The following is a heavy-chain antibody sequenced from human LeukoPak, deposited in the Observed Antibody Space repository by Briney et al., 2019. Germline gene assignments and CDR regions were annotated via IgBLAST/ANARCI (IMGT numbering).Heavy chain of an antibody. J-gene: IGHJ4*02. CDR1: GFTFSGSA. CDR3: TRWDCTTTGCYPFDY. CDR2: IRDKANSYAT. V-gene: IGHV3-73*01. Sequence: PGGSLTLSCAASGFTFSGSAIHWVRQASGKGLEWVGRIRDKANSYATAYIASVKGRFTISRDDSKNTAYLQMSCLKTEDTAVYYCTRWDCTTTGCYPFDYWGQGTLVTVSS. D-gene: IGHD2-2*01.